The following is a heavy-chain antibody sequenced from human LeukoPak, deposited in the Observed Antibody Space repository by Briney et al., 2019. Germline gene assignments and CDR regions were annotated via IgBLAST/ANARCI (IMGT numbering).Heavy chain of an antibody. CDR1: GYTLTGYY. V-gene: IGHV1-2*02. Sequence: ASVKVSCKASGYTLTGYYMHWVRQAPGQGLDWMGWINPNSGDTNYAQKFQGRVTMTRDTSISTAYMELSRLRSDDTAVYYCARPINYYDSSGYYFDYWGQGTRVSVSS. CDR2: INPNSGDT. J-gene: IGHJ4*02. CDR3: ARPINYYDSSGYYFDY. D-gene: IGHD3-22*01.